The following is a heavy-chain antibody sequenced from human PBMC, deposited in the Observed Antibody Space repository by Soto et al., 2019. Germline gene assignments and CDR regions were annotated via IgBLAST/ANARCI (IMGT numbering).Heavy chain of an antibody. V-gene: IGHV4-30-2*01. CDR1: GGSISSCGYS. D-gene: IGHD6-19*01. Sequence: SETLSLTCSVSGGSISSCGYSWSLIRQPPGKGLEWIGYIYHSGSTYYNPSLKSRVTISVDRSKNQFSLKLSSVTAADTAVYYCARVKAVAGHKNWFDPWGQGTLVTVSS. CDR3: ARVKAVAGHKNWFDP. CDR2: IYHSGST. J-gene: IGHJ5*02.